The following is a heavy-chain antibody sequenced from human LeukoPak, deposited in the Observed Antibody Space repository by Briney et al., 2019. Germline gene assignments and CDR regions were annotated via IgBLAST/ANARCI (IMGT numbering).Heavy chain of an antibody. CDR1: GFTFSSYS. CDR2: ISSSSSYI. D-gene: IGHD6-19*01. J-gene: IGHJ5*02. V-gene: IGHV3-21*01. Sequence: GGSLRLSCAASGFTFSSYSMNWVRQAPGKGLEWVSSISSSSSYIYYADSVKGQFTISRDNAKNSLYLQMNSLRAEDTAVYYCARGSGIAVAGWFDPWGQGTLVTVSS. CDR3: ARGSGIAVAGWFDP.